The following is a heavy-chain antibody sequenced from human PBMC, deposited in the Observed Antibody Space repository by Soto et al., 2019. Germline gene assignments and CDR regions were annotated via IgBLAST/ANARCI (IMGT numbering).Heavy chain of an antibody. D-gene: IGHD3-16*01. V-gene: IGHV4-30-4*01. CDR1: GDSISSGDYY. Sequence: QVQLQESGPGLVKPSQTLSLTCTVSGDSISSGDYYWSWIRQPPGKGLEWIGYIYYGGSSYYNPSLISRVTTSADTSKNQFSLELTSVTAADTAVYFCARVGIPLRGYYFDYWGQGTLVTVSS. CDR2: IYYGGSS. J-gene: IGHJ4*02. CDR3: ARVGIPLRGYYFDY.